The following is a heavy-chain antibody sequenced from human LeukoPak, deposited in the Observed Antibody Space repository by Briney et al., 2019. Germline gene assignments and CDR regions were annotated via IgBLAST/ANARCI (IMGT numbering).Heavy chain of an antibody. J-gene: IGHJ4*02. CDR3: AKGRRGYSYGQSDY. Sequence: PGGSLRLSCAASGFTFSSYAMSWVRQAPGKGLEWVSAISGSGGSTYYADSVKGRFTISRDNSKNTLYLQMNSLRAEDTAVYYCAKGRRGYSYGQSDYWGQGTLVTVSS. D-gene: IGHD5-18*01. CDR2: ISGSGGST. CDR1: GFTFSSYA. V-gene: IGHV3-23*01.